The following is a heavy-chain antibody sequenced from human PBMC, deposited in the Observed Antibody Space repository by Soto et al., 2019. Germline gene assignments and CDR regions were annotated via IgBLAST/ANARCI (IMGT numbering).Heavy chain of an antibody. D-gene: IGHD4-17*01. CDR2: ISSSSSSI. CDR1: GFTFSSYS. Sequence: GGSLRLSCAASGFTFSSYSMNWVRQAPGKGLEWVSYISSSSSSINYADSVKGRFTISRDNAKNSLYLQMNSLRDEDTAVYYCARASTVTRNWFDPWGQGTLVTVSS. V-gene: IGHV3-48*02. CDR3: ARASTVTRNWFDP. J-gene: IGHJ5*02.